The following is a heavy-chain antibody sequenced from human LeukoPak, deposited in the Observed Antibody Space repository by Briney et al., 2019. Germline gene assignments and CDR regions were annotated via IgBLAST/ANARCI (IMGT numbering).Heavy chain of an antibody. CDR3: AALPPRGYGAKQGLGAFDI. V-gene: IGHV4-39*01. J-gene: IGHJ3*02. CDR2: IYYSGST. CDR1: GGSISSSSYY. D-gene: IGHD4-17*01. Sequence: SETLSLTCTVSGGSISSSSYYWGWIRQPPGKGLEWIGSIYYSGSTYYNPSLKSRVTISVDTSKNQFSLKLSSVTAADTAVYYCAALPPRGYGAKQGLGAFDIWGQGTMVTVSS.